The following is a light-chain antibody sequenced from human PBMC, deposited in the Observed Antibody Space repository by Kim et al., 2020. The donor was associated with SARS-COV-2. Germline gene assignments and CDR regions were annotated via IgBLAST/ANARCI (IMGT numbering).Light chain of an antibody. Sequence: EIVLTQSPATLSLSPGERATLSCRASQSVSSYVAWYQQKPGQAPRLLIYDASNRATGIPARFSGSGSGTDFTLTISSLEPEDFAVYYCQQRQYWPPLTFGGGTKVDIK. CDR3: QQRQYWPPLT. J-gene: IGKJ4*01. CDR1: QSVSSY. CDR2: DAS. V-gene: IGKV3-11*01.